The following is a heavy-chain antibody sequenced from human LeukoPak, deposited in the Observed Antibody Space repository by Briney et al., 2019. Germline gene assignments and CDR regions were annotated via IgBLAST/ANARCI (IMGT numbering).Heavy chain of an antibody. CDR2: ISSSGSTI. CDR1: GFTFSDYY. J-gene: IGHJ4*02. D-gene: IGHD2-15*01. Sequence: GGSLRLSCAASGFTFSDYYMSWIRQAPGKGLEWVSYISSSGSTIYYADSVKGRFTISRDNAKNSLYLQMNSLRVEDTAVYYCARDDLYCSGGSCYRIVDYWGQGTLVTVSS. V-gene: IGHV3-11*01. CDR3: ARDDLYCSGGSCYRIVDY.